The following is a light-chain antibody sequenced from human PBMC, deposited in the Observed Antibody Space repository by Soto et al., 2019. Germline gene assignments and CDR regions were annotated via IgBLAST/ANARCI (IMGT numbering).Light chain of an antibody. CDR1: QSVSSTY. Sequence: IVLPLPPAPLSLSPGERATLSCRASQSVSSTYLIWYQQQPGRAPRRLIYGAASRATGVPDRFSGGGSGTDFTLTISRQVPDEDAVHYCYHFVNTWPWTFGQGTKVDIK. CDR2: GAA. CDR3: YHFVNTWPWT. J-gene: IGKJ1*01. V-gene: IGKV3-20*01.